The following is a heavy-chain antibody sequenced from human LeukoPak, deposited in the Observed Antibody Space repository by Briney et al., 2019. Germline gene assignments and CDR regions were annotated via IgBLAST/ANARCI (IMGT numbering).Heavy chain of an antibody. CDR2: ISDSDYNT. Sequence: GGSLRLSCAASGFTFSSSVMSWVRQSPGKGLEWVSSISDSDYNTYYADSVKGRFTISRDNSKNTLYLQMNSLRAEDTAVYYCAKASGHYYFDYWGQGTLLTVSS. CDR3: AKASGHYYFDY. CDR1: GFTFSSSV. J-gene: IGHJ4*02. D-gene: IGHD3-3*01. V-gene: IGHV3-23*01.